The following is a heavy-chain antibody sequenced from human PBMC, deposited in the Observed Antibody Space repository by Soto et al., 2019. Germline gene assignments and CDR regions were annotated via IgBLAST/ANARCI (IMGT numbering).Heavy chain of an antibody. CDR2: IYYSGST. V-gene: IGHV4-30-4*01. Sequence: SETLSLTCTVSAGSISSGDYYWSWIRQPPGKGLEWIGYIYYSGSTYYNPSLKSRVTISVDTSKNQFSLKLSSVTAADTAVYYCARVAYDSYYYYYGMDVWGQGTTVTVSS. D-gene: IGHD3-3*01. J-gene: IGHJ6*02. CDR3: ARVAYDSYYYYYGMDV. CDR1: AGSISSGDYY.